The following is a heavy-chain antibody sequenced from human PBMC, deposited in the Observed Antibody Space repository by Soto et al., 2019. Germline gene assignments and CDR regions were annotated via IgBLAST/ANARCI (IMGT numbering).Heavy chain of an antibody. V-gene: IGHV4-59*12. J-gene: IGHJ5*02. Sequence: PSETLSLTCTVSGGSINNYYWSWIRQPPGKGLEWIGYIYHIGGTYYNPSLKSRVTISIDMSKNQFSLKLSSVTAADTAVYYCARFYGDYQNWFDPWGQGTLVTVSS. CDR3: ARFYGDYQNWFDP. D-gene: IGHD4-17*01. CDR1: GGSINNYY. CDR2: IYHIGGT.